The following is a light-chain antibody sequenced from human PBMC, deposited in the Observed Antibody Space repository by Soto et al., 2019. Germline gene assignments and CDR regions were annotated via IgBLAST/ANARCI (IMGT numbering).Light chain of an antibody. Sequence: EIVLTQSPATLSLSPGERATLSCRASQSVSSNLAWYQQKPGQPPRLLIYDASTRATGIPARFIGSGSGTDFTLTISSLEPEDFAVYYCQQRSNWPAFGQGTRLEIK. CDR2: DAS. CDR3: QQRSNWPA. CDR1: QSVSSN. V-gene: IGKV3-11*01. J-gene: IGKJ5*01.